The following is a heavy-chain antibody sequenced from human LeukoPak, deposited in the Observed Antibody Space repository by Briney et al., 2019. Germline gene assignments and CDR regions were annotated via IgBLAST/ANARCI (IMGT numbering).Heavy chain of an antibody. CDR2: ISYDGSNK. Sequence: GGSLRLSCAASGFTFSSYAMHWVRQAPGKGLGWVAVISYDGSNKYYADSVKGRFTISRDNSKNTLYLQMNSLRAEDTAVYYCARDLSRHSLWFGTLPHYYYYGMDVWGQGTTVTVSS. D-gene: IGHD3-10*01. V-gene: IGHV3-30*04. CDR3: ARDLSRHSLWFGTLPHYYYYGMDV. J-gene: IGHJ6*02. CDR1: GFTFSSYA.